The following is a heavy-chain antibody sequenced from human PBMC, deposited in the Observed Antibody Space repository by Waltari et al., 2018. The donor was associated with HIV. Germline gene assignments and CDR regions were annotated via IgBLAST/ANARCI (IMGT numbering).Heavy chain of an antibody. Sequence: QVQLVQSGAEVKKPGASVKISCKTSGYKFTTYYINWVRQAPGQGLEWRGIINPKGGRKNREPKVQGGVTKGGDRSKSTIYMELNSLRSDDTAVYYCARDEGYESSGYYLGGHLLHRYGMGVWGQGTTVIVSS. CDR1: GYKFTTYY. J-gene: IGHJ6*02. CDR3: ARDEGYESSGYYLGGHLLHRYGMGV. CDR2: INPKGGRK. D-gene: IGHD3-22*01. V-gene: IGHV1-46*01.